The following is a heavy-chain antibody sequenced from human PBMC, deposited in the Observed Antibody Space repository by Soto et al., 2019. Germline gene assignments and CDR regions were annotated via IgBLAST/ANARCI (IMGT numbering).Heavy chain of an antibody. J-gene: IGHJ4*02. V-gene: IGHV4-59*08. D-gene: IGHD2-8*01. Sequence: PSETLSLTCTVSGGSISTYYWNWIRQPPVNGLEFIGYIYYFFSANYNPSLKSRFTISLYTSKKHFSLKLNSFTAADTAVYYCAGGGHCTNGLCYALDYWGQGNRSPSPQ. CDR1: GGSISTYY. CDR3: AGGGHCTNGLCYALDY. CDR2: IYYFFSA.